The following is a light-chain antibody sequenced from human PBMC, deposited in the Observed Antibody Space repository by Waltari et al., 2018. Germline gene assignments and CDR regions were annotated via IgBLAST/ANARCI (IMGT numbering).Light chain of an antibody. CDR2: GAS. Sequence: DIQMTQSPSSLSPSVGDRVTITCRASQSISNYLNWYQQKLGKAPKLLIYGASNLQSGVPSRFSGSGSGTDFTLTISNLQPEDFATYYCQQSYNTLITFGQGTRLEIK. CDR1: QSISNY. J-gene: IGKJ5*01. V-gene: IGKV1-39*01. CDR3: QQSYNTLIT.